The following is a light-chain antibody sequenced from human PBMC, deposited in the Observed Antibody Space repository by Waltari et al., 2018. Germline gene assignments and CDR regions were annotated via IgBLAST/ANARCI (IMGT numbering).Light chain of an antibody. V-gene: IGKV3D-15*01. CDR3: QQYDSTPYT. CDR1: QSVSSN. Sequence: EIVMTQSPATLSVSPGERATLSCRASQSVSSNLAWYQQKPGQAPWLLISGASTRATGIPDRFSGSGSETDFTLTISRLEPEDFAVYYCQQYDSTPYTFGQGTKLEIK. J-gene: IGKJ2*01. CDR2: GAS.